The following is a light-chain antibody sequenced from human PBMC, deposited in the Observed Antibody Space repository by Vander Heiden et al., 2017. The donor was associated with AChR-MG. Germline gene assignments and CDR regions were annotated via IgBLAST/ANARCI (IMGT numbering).Light chain of an antibody. V-gene: IGKV3-15*01. CDR2: GAS. J-gene: IGKJ5*01. Sequence: EIVMTQSPATLSVSPGERATLSCRASQSVSSNLAWYQQKPGQAPRLLIYGASTRATGIQARFSGSGYGTEFTLTISSLQSEDFAVYYCQQLNNAPPRTTFGQGTRLEIK. CDR1: QSVSSN. CDR3: QQLNNAPPRTT.